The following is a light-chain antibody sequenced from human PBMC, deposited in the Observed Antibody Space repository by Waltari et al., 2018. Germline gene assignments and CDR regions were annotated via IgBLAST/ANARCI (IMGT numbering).Light chain of an antibody. Sequence: DIQLTQSPSFLSASVGDRVTITCRASQGISSFLAWYQQDPGKAPKLLIYAASTLKSGVPSRFSGSGSGTEFTLTISSLQPEDFATYYCQQVHSYPWTFGQGTKVEIK. J-gene: IGKJ1*01. CDR1: QGISSF. CDR2: AAS. V-gene: IGKV1-9*01. CDR3: QQVHSYPWT.